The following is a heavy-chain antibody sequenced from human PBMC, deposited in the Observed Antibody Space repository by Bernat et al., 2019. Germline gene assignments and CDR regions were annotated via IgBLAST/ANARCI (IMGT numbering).Heavy chain of an antibody. CDR3: AGQRVYYDSSAYYYRAGLFDY. V-gene: IGHV4-39*01. Sequence: QLQLQESGPGLVKPSETLSLTCTVSGGSISSSSYYWGWIRQPPGKGLEWIGTIFYSGSTYYNPSLKSRVTISVDTSKNQFSLKLSSVTAADTAVYYCAGQRVYYDSSAYYYRAGLFDYWGQGTLVTVSS. D-gene: IGHD3-22*01. CDR1: GGSISSSSYY. J-gene: IGHJ4*02. CDR2: IFYSGST.